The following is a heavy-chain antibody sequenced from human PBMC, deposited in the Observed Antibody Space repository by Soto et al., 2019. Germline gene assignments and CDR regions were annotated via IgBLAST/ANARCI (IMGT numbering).Heavy chain of an antibody. D-gene: IGHD6-13*01. CDR3: ARWKQLVQDY. J-gene: IGHJ4*02. CDR1: GGSISSGSVSVTYY. Sequence: SETLSLTCTVSGGSISSGSVSVTYYWDWIRQSPGKGLEWIGSTIYSSGTTYYNPSLKSRGTISVDTSKNQFSLKLTSVTAADTAVYNYARWKQLVQDYWGQGTLVTVSS. CDR2: TIYSSGTT. V-gene: IGHV4-39*01.